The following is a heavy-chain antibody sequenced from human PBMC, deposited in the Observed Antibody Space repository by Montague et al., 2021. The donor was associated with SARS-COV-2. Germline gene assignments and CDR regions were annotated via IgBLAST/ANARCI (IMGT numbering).Heavy chain of an antibody. J-gene: IGHJ6*02. CDR3: ASSRYSYGSAYYYYYGMDV. D-gene: IGHD5-18*01. V-gene: IGHV3-30*04. Sequence: SLRLSCAASGFTFSSYAMHWVRQAPGKGLEWVADITYDASNKYYVDSVKGRFTISRDNSKNTLYLQMNSLRAEDTAVYYCASSRYSYGSAYYYYYGMDVWGQGTTVTVSS. CDR1: GFTFSSYA. CDR2: ITYDASNK.